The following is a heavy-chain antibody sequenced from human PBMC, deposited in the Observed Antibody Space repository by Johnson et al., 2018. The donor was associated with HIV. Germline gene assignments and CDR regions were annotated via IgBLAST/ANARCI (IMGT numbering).Heavy chain of an antibody. J-gene: IGHJ3*02. V-gene: IGHV3-74*01. CDR2: TNSDGSST. Sequence: VQLVESGGGLVQPGGSLRLSCAASGLIFSRSWIHWVRQAPGKGLVWVSRTNSDGSSTNYADSVKGRFTISRDNVKNTLYLQMNSLRTEDTAMYYCARERGYFGNPAFDIWGQGTMVTVSS. CDR3: ARERGYFGNPAFDI. CDR1: GLIFSRSW. D-gene: IGHD4-23*01.